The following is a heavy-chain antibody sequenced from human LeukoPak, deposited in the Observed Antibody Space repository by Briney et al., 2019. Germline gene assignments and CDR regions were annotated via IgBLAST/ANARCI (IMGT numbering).Heavy chain of an antibody. CDR1: GGSFSGYY. V-gene: IGHV4-34*01. CDR2: INHSGST. J-gene: IGHJ3*02. D-gene: IGHD3-22*01. Sequence: ADSLSLTCAVYGGSFSGYYWSWIRQPPGKGLEWIGEINHSGSTNYNPSLKSRVTISVDTSKKQFSLKLSSVTAADTAVYYCARRNDYYDSSGLVGDAFDIWGQGTMVTVSS. CDR3: ARRNDYYDSSGLVGDAFDI.